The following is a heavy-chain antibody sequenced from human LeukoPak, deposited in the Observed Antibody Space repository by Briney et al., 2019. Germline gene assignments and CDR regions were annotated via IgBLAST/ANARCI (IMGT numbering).Heavy chain of an antibody. CDR1: GFIFSSYS. CDR3: ARGETAVTSYLHF. Sequence: GGSLRLSCAASGFIFSSYSMNWVRPAPGKGLEWVAFISYRGDTMYYADSVRGRFTISRDNAMSSLYLQMNSLRDDDTAVYYCARGETAVTSYLHFRGQGTLVTVSS. CDR2: ISYRGDTM. J-gene: IGHJ4*02. V-gene: IGHV3-48*02. D-gene: IGHD4-17*01.